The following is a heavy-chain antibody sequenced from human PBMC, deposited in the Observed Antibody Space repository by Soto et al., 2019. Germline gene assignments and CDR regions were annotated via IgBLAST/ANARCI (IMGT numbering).Heavy chain of an antibody. CDR2: IYSGGST. CDR3: ARDFGAFYDFWSGYFPYYMDV. Sequence: GGSLSLSCAASGFTVSSNYMSWVRQAPGKGLEWVSVIYSGGSTYYADSVKGRFTISRDNSKNTLYLQMNSLRAEDTAVYYCARDFGAFYDFWSGYFPYYMDVWGKGTTVTVSS. V-gene: IGHV3-66*01. D-gene: IGHD3-3*01. CDR1: GFTVSSNY. J-gene: IGHJ6*03.